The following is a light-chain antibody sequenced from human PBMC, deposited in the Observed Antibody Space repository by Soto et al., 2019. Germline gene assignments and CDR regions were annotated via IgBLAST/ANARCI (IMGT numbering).Light chain of an antibody. J-gene: IGLJ2*01. CDR3: SSFAGSNTV. Sequence: SALTQPPSASGSPGQSVTISCTGTSSDVGGYNYVSWYQHHPGKGPKLMIYEVSKRTSGVPDRFSGSKSGNTASLTVSGLQAEDEADYYCSSFAGSNTVFGGGTKVTVL. V-gene: IGLV2-8*01. CDR1: SSDVGGYNY. CDR2: EVS.